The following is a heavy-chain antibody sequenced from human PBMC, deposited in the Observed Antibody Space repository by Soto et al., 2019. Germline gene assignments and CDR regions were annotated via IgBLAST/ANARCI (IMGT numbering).Heavy chain of an antibody. J-gene: IGHJ6*02. V-gene: IGHV3-21*01. CDR1: GFTFSSYS. Sequence: GGSLRLSCAASGFTFSSYSMNWVRQAPGKGLEWVSSISSSSSYIYYADSVKGRFTISRDNAKNSLYLQMNSLRSEDTAVYYCARAVGKLSGMDVWGQGPTVTV. CDR3: ARAVGKLSGMDV. D-gene: IGHD1-26*01. CDR2: ISSSSSYI.